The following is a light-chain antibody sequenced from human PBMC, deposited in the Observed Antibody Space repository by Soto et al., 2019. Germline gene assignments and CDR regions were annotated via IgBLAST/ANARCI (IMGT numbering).Light chain of an antibody. CDR1: SSDIGGYNT. CDR3: SSYASSTNV. CDR2: EVT. Sequence: QSVLTQPASGSGSPRHSITISCTGTSSDIGGYNTVTWYQQHTGKAPKLMIYEVTNRPSGVSSRFSGSKSGNTASLTISGLQTEEEADYYCSSYASSTNVFGTGTKVNVL. J-gene: IGLJ1*01. V-gene: IGLV2-14*01.